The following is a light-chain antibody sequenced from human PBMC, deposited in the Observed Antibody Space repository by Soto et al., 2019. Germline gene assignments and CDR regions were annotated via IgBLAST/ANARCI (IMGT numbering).Light chain of an antibody. J-gene: IGKJ4*01. CDR2: AAS. CDR3: QQLWTYPLT. CDR1: QDVSRS. Sequence: DTQLTQSPSFLSASVGDRVTITCRASQDVSRSVGWYQQKLGKAPKLLISAASTLHSGVPSRFSGSGSGTDFPLTISSLQPEDFATYYCQQLWTYPLTFGGGTKVEI. V-gene: IGKV1-9*01.